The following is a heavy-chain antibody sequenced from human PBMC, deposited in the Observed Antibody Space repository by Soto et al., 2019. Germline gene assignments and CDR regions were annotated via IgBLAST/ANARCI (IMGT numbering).Heavy chain of an antibody. D-gene: IGHD3-3*01. V-gene: IGHV4-59*01. CDR2: IYYSGST. Sequence: PSETLSLTCTVSGGSISSYYWSWIRQPPGKGLEWIGYIYYSGSTNYNPSLKSRVTISVDTSKNQFSLKLSSVTAADTAVYYCARSPPYYAFWSGSLNPWGQGTLVTVSS. CDR3: ARSPPYYAFWSGSLNP. J-gene: IGHJ5*02. CDR1: GGSISSYY.